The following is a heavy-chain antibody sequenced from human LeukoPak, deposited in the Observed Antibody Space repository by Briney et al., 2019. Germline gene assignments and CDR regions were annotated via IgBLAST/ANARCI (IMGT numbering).Heavy chain of an antibody. CDR3: ARVDQDGDYVCDI. J-gene: IGHJ3*02. CDR1: GYTFTGYY. Sequence: ASVKVSCKASGYTFTGYYMHWVRQAPGQGLEWMGWINPNSGGTNYAQKFQGRVTMTRDTSISTAYMELSRLRSDDTAVYYCARVDQDGDYVCDIWGQGTMVTVSS. CDR2: INPNSGGT. D-gene: IGHD4-17*01. V-gene: IGHV1-2*02.